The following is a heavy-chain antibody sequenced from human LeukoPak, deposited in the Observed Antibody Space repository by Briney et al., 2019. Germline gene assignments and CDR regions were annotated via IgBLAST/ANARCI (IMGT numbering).Heavy chain of an antibody. D-gene: IGHD5-12*01. CDR1: GGSISSSNW. J-gene: IGHJ4*02. V-gene: IGHV4-4*02. Sequence: SGTLSLTCAVSGGSISSSNWWSWVRQPPGKGLEWIGEIYHSGSTNYNPSLKSRVTISVDTSKNQFSLKLSSVTAADTAVYYCATMPGRYSGYDSLYYFDYWGQGTLVTVSS. CDR3: ATMPGRYSGYDSLYYFDY. CDR2: IYHSGST.